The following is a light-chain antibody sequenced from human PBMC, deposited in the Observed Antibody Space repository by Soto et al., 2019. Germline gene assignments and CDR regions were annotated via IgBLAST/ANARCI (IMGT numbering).Light chain of an antibody. CDR2: GAS. Sequence: EIVMTQSPGTLSVSPGERATLSCRASQSVSSNLAWYQQKPGQAPRLLIYGASTRATGIPDRFSGSGSGTEFTLTISRLEPEDFAVYYCQQYSNSPLWTFGQGTKVDIK. CDR3: QQYSNSPLWT. CDR1: QSVSSN. J-gene: IGKJ1*01. V-gene: IGKV3-15*01.